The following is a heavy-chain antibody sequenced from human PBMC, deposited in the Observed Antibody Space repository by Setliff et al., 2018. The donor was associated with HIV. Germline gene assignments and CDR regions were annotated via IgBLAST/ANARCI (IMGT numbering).Heavy chain of an antibody. Sequence: PGGSLRLSCVGSGFTFSSFSMSWVRQAPGKGLEWVSGISGSGYSTYYTDSVKGRFTISRDNSKNTLYLQMNSLRAEDTAVYYCANSGTTAIEYFQHWGQGTLVTVSS. D-gene: IGHD4-17*01. CDR2: ISGSGYST. CDR3: ANSGTTAIEYFQH. J-gene: IGHJ1*01. CDR1: GFTFSSFS. V-gene: IGHV3-23*01.